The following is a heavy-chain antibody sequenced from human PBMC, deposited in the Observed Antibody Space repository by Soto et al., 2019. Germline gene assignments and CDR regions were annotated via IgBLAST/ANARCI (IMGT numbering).Heavy chain of an antibody. CDR1: GGTFSSYA. CDR2: IIPIFGTA. Sequence: SVKVSCKASGGTFSSYAISWVRQAPGQGLEWMGGIIPIFGTANYAQKSQGRVTITADESTSTAYMELSSLRSEDTAVYYCARGHRSYCTNGVCYTNPYFQHWGQGTLVTVSS. D-gene: IGHD2-8*01. J-gene: IGHJ1*01. CDR3: ARGHRSYCTNGVCYTNPYFQH. V-gene: IGHV1-69*13.